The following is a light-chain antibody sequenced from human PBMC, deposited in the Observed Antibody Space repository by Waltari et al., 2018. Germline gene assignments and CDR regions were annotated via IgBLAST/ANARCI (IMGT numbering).Light chain of an antibody. CDR1: SSNIGSNT. Sequence: QSVLTQPPSASGTPGQRVTISCSGSSSNIGSNTVNWYQQLPGTAPKLPIYSNIQRPSGVPDRFSGSKSGTSASLAISGLQSEDEADYYCAAWDDSLNGPYVFGTGTKVTVL. CDR2: SNI. V-gene: IGLV1-44*01. J-gene: IGLJ1*01. CDR3: AAWDDSLNGPYV.